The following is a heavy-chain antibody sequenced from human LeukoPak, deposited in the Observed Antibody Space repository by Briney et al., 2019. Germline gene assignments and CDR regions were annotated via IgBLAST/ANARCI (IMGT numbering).Heavy chain of an antibody. Sequence: SETLSLTCTVSGGSISSSSYYWGWIRQPPGKGLEWIGTIFYSGSTYYNPSLKSRVTISVDTSKNQFSLKLSSVTAADTAVYYCARGGVVRGVIQFDYWGQGTLVTVSS. J-gene: IGHJ4*02. D-gene: IGHD3-10*01. CDR3: ARGGVVRGVIQFDY. CDR1: GGSISSSSYY. CDR2: IFYSGST. V-gene: IGHV4-39*07.